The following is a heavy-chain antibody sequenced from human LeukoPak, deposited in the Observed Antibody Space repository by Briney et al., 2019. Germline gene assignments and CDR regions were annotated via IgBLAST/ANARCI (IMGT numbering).Heavy chain of an antibody. V-gene: IGHV4-39*01. CDR3: ARGLVRSPPGI. J-gene: IGHJ3*02. CDR1: GGSISSSSYY. Sequence: SETLSLTCTVSGGSISSSSYYWGWIRQPPGKGLEWIGGIYYSGSTYYNPSLKSRVTISVDTSKNQFSLKLSSVTAADTAVYYCARGLVRSPPGIWGQGTMVTVSS. D-gene: IGHD4/OR15-4a*01. CDR2: IYYSGST.